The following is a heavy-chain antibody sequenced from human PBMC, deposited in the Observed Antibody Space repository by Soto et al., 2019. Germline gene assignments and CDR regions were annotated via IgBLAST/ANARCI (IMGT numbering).Heavy chain of an antibody. CDR1: GYTFTGYY. CDR3: AGGGGRVYCSSTSCYIAVGDNWFDP. Sequence: ASVKVSCKAPGYTFTGYYMHWVRQAPGQGLEWMGWINPNSGGTNYAQKFQGRVTMTRDTSISTAYMERSRLRSDDTAVSYCAGGGGRVYCSSTSCYIAVGDNWFDPWGQGTLVTVSS. D-gene: IGHD2-2*02. V-gene: IGHV1-2*02. J-gene: IGHJ5*02. CDR2: INPNSGGT.